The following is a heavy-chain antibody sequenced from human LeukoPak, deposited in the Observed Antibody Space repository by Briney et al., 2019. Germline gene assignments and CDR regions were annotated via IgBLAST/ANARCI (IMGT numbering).Heavy chain of an antibody. Sequence: PSQTLSLTCTVSGVSISSGGYYWSWIRQHPGKGLEWIGYIYYSGSTYYNPSLKSRVTISVDASKNQFSLKLSSVTAADTAVYYCARGAEDTAWGYFDYWGQGTLVTVSS. CDR1: GVSISSGGYY. V-gene: IGHV4-31*03. D-gene: IGHD5-18*01. J-gene: IGHJ4*02. CDR2: IYYSGST. CDR3: ARGAEDTAWGYFDY.